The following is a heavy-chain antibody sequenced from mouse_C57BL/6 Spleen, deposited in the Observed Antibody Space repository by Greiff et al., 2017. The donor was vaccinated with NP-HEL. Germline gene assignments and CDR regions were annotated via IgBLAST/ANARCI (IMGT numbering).Heavy chain of an antibody. CDR3: ARHRDYGSSYDY. J-gene: IGHJ2*01. Sequence: EVQVVESGRDLVKPGGSLKLSCAASGFTFSSYGMSWVRQTPDKRLEWVATISSGGSYTYYPDSVKGRFTISRDNAKNTLYLQMSSLKSEDTAMYYCARHRDYGSSYDYWGQGTPLTVSS. V-gene: IGHV5-6*01. CDR1: GFTFSSYG. D-gene: IGHD1-1*01. CDR2: ISSGGSYT.